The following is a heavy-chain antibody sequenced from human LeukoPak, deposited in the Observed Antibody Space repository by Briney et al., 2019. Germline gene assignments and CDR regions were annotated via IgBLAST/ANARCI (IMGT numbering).Heavy chain of an antibody. CDR2: INPNSGGT. CDR1: GYTFTGYY. V-gene: IGHV1-2*02. Sequence: ASVKVSCKASGYTFTGYYMHWVRQAPGRGLEWMGWINPNSGGTNYAQKFQGRVTMTRDTSISTAYMELSRLRSDDTAVYYCARGGYCSGGSCLVMHFDYWGQGTLVTVSS. D-gene: IGHD2-15*01. CDR3: ARGGYCSGGSCLVMHFDY. J-gene: IGHJ4*02.